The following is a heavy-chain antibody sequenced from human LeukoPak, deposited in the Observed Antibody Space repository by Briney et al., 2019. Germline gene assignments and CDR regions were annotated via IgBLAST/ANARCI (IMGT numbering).Heavy chain of an antibody. D-gene: IGHD3-10*01. V-gene: IGHV3-15*04. CDR1: GFSFSDAW. J-gene: IGHJ4*02. Sequence: GGSLRLSCAASGFSFSDAWMSWVRQIPGKGLEWVGRIESKTDGGSTDYAAPVKGRFTISRDDSTNTLYLQMNSLKSEDTAVYYCTTYGSGRKFDYWGQGILVTVSS. CDR3: TTYGSGRKFDY. CDR2: IESKTDGGST.